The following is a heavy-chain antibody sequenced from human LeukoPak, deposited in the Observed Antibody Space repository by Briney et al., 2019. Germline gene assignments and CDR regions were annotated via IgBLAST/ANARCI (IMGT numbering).Heavy chain of an antibody. D-gene: IGHD1-26*01. CDR1: GYSFISYW. Sequence: GESLKISCRASGYSFISYWIGWVRQMPGKGLEWMGVIYPGDSDTRYSPSFQGQVTISADKSISTAYLQRSSLKASDTAMYYCARPSGSRWELPTYWGQGTLVTVSS. CDR3: ARPSGSRWELPTY. CDR2: IYPGDSDT. V-gene: IGHV5-51*01. J-gene: IGHJ4*02.